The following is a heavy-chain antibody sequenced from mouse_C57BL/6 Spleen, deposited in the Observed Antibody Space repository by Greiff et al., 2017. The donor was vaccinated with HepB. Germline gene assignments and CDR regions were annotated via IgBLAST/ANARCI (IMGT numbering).Heavy chain of an antibody. CDR3: ARPPAYDGYYAY. CDR2: INPNNGGT. V-gene: IGHV1-26*01. CDR1: GYTFTDYY. Sequence: EVQLQQSGPELVKPGASVKISCKASGYTFTDYYMNWVKQSHGKSLEWIGDINPNNGGTSYNQKFKGKATLTVDKSSSTAYMELRSLTSEDSAVYYCARPPAYDGYYAYWGQGTTLTVSS. D-gene: IGHD2-3*01. J-gene: IGHJ2*01.